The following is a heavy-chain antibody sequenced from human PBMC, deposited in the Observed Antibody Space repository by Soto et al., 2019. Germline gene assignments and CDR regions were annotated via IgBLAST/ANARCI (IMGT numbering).Heavy chain of an antibody. J-gene: IGHJ4*02. V-gene: IGHV3-30-3*01. D-gene: IGHD3-22*01. CDR3: ARDVWHDGSHFAY. CDR1: GFTFSNYA. CDR2: ISYDGSNK. Sequence: QVQLVESGGGVVQPGRSLRLSCTASGFTFSNYAMHWVRQAPGKGLEWVAVISYDGSNKYYADSVKGRFTISRDNSKNTLYRQINSLRAEDTAVYYCARDVWHDGSHFAYWGQGTLVTVSS.